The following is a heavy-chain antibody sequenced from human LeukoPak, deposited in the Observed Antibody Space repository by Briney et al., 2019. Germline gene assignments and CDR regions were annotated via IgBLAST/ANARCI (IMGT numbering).Heavy chain of an antibody. CDR1: GFTFSSYA. CDR3: AKDCSGTIGPYSFDD. J-gene: IGHJ4*02. V-gene: IGHV3-23*01. CDR2: ISASGGST. D-gene: IGHD3-10*02. Sequence: PGGSLRLSCAASGFTFSSYAMSWVRQAPGKGLEWVSGISASGGSTSYADSVKGRFTISRDNSKNTVYVQMNSLRVEDTAVYFCAKDCSGTIGPYSFDDWGQGTLVTVSS.